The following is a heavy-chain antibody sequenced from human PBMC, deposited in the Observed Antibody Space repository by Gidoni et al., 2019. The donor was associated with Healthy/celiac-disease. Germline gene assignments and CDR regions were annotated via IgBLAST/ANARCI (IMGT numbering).Heavy chain of an antibody. CDR2: IYHSGST. J-gene: IGHJ3*02. D-gene: IGHD4-17*01. Sequence: QLQLQESGSGLVKPSQTLSLTCAVSGGSISSGGYSWSWIRQPPGKGLEWIGYIYHSGSTYYNPSLKSRVTISVDRSKNQFSLKLSSVTAADTAVYYCATAPYTVTGPNDAFDIWGQGTMVTVSS. V-gene: IGHV4-30-2*01. CDR1: GGSISSGGYS. CDR3: ATAPYTVTGPNDAFDI.